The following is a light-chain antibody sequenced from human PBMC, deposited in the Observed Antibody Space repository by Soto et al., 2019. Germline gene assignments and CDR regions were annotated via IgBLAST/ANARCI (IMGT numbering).Light chain of an antibody. CDR2: GAS. J-gene: IGKJ2*01. CDR3: HQYHNWPYT. CDR1: QSVSSSY. Sequence: EIVLTQSPGTLSLSPGARAPLSCRASQSVSSSYLAWYQQKPGQAPRLLIYGASTRATASPARFSASGSGTDFTLSISSLQSEDFAIYYCHQYHNWPYTFGRGTKVDIK. V-gene: IGKV3-15*01.